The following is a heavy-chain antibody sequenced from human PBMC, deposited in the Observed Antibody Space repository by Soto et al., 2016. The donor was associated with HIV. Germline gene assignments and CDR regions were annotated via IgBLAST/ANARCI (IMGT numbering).Heavy chain of an antibody. J-gene: IGHJ4*02. Sequence: EVQLVESGGGLVKPGGSLRLSCAASGFTFSRYTMHWVRQTPGKGLEWLSFVSRSGDDVDYADSVKGRFTISRDNARNLLYLQISSLRDDDTAVYYCARTPPYDYWGQGTLVTVSS. CDR1: GFTFSRYT. CDR3: ARTPPYDY. V-gene: IGHV3-21*01. CDR2: VSRSGDDV.